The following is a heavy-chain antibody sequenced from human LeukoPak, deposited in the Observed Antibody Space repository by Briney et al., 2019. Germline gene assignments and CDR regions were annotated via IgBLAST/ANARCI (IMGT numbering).Heavy chain of an antibody. D-gene: IGHD4-11*01. J-gene: IGHJ4*02. CDR2: ISSSGSTI. CDR1: GFTFSSYE. V-gene: IGHV3-48*03. CDR3: ARDTNSNYVFPH. Sequence: VGSLRLSCAASGFTFSSYEMNWVRQAPGKGLEWVSYISSSGSTIYYADSVKGRFTISRDNAKNSLYLQMNSLRAEDTAVYYCARDTNSNYVFPHWGQGTLVTVSS.